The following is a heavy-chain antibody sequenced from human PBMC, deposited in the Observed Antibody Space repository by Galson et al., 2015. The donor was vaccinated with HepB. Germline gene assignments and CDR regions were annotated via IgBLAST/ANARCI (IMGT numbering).Heavy chain of an antibody. V-gene: IGHV4-39*01. D-gene: IGHD4-23*01. CDR2: IYLFGAA. CDR3: ASEANTVDTHAFDF. J-gene: IGHJ3*01. CDR1: GGSISNSGNF. Sequence: LSLTCSVSGGSISNSGNFWGWIRQPPGKGLEWIGSIYLFGAASYSPSLTSRVTISVDTSKKQYSLKLTSVTAADTAVYYCASEANTVDTHAFDFWGQGTMVTVSS.